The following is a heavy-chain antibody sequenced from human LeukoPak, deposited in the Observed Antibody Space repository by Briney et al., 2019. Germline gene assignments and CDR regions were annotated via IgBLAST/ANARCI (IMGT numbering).Heavy chain of an antibody. CDR2: IYYSRST. J-gene: IGHJ4*02. CDR3: ARDRSGTYYDH. V-gene: IGHV4-61*01. D-gene: IGHD3-10*01. Sequence: PSETLSLTCTVSGASFSSSNYYWSWIRQPPGKGLEWIGYIYYSRSTNYNPSLKSRVTISVATSKNQFSLKLSSVTAADTAVYYCARDRSGTYYDHWGQGTLVTVSS. CDR1: GASFSSSNYY.